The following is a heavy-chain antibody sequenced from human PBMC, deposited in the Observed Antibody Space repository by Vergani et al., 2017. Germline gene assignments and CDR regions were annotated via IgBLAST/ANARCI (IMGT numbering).Heavy chain of an antibody. CDR3: ARVGTSSNHYYFDY. CDR2: INPNSGGT. CDR1: GYTFTDYF. J-gene: IGHJ4*02. D-gene: IGHD2-2*01. V-gene: IGHV1-2*02. Sequence: QVQLVQFGAEVKKPGASVKVSGKASGYTFTDYFMHWVRQAPGQGLEWMGWINPNSGGTNYAQKFQGRVTMTRDTSISTAYMELSNLRSDDTAVYYCARVGTSSNHYYFDYWGGGTLVAVSS.